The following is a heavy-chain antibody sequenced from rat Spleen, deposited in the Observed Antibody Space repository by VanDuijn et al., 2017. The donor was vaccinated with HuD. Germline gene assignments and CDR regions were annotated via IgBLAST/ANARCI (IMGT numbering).Heavy chain of an antibody. CDR1: GFTFNNYD. V-gene: IGHV5-25*01. Sequence: EVQVMESGGDLVQPGRSMKLSCAASGFTFNNYDLAWVRQAPTRGLEWVATISYGDRSGHSSTYYRDSVKGRFTISRDNAKSTLSLQMDSLRSEDTATYYCARRHYGYTDYFDYWGQGVMVTVSS. J-gene: IGHJ2*01. CDR2: ISYGDRSGHSST. D-gene: IGHD1-9*01. CDR3: ARRHYGYTDYFDY.